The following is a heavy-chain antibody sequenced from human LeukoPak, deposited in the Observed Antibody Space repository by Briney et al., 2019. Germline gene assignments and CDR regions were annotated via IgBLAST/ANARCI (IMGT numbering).Heavy chain of an antibody. CDR3: ARVLGESSAYYFDY. V-gene: IGHV4-34*01. J-gene: IGHJ4*02. Sequence: SETLSLTCAVYGGSFSGYYWSWIRQPPGKGLEWIGEINHSGSTNYNPSLKSRVTISVDTSKNQFSLKPSSVTAADTAVYYCARVLGESSAYYFDYWGQGTLVTVSS. CDR1: GGSFSGYY. CDR2: INHSGST. D-gene: IGHD3-16*01.